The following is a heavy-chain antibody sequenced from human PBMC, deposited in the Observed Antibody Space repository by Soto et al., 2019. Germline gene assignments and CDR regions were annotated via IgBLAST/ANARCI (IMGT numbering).Heavy chain of an antibody. CDR1: GFIFSSYA. J-gene: IGHJ3*02. CDR3: AKTTDGWFSAFEI. CDR2: ISGSGTTA. D-gene: IGHD6-19*01. V-gene: IGHV3-23*01. Sequence: EVQLLESGGGLVQPGGSLRLSCAASGFIFSSYAMSWVRQAPGKGLERVSAISGSGTTAYYADSVKGRFTFSRDNSKNTMYLQMNSLRAEDTAVYYCAKTTDGWFSAFEIWGQGTMVIVSS.